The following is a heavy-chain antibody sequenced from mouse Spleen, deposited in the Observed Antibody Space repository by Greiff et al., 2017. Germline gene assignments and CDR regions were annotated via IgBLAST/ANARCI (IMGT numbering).Heavy chain of an antibody. V-gene: IGHV5-9-3*01. CDR1: GFTFSSYA. CDR2: ISSGGGNT. D-gene: IGHD2-3*01. Sequence: DVHLVESGGGLVKLGGSLKLSCAASGFTFSSYAMSWVRQTPEKRLEWVATISSGGGNTYYPDSVKGRFTISRDNAKNTLYLQMSSLKSEDTAMYYCARRGDGYYAYYAMDYWGQGTSVTVSS. J-gene: IGHJ4*01. CDR3: ARRGDGYYAYYAMDY.